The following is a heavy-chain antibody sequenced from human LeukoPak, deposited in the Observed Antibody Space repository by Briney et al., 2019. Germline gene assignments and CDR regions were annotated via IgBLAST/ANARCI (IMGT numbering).Heavy chain of an antibody. J-gene: IGHJ6*03. CDR2: ISGTGGTT. CDR3: AIKPVPANYYMDV. Sequence: QPGGSLGLSCTASGFTFSSYAMSWVRQAPGKGLEWVSAISGTGGTTYYADSVKGRFTISRDNSKNTLYLQMNSLRAEDTAVYYCAIKPVPANYYMDVWGKGTTVTVSS. CDR1: GFTFSSYA. V-gene: IGHV3-23*01. D-gene: IGHD2-2*01.